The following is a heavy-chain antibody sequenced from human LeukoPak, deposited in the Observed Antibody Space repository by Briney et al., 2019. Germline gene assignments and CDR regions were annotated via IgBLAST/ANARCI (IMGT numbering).Heavy chain of an antibody. V-gene: IGHV4-61*01. Sequence: SETLSLTCTVSGGSVSSDSHYWSWIRQPPGKGLEWIGWIYNSGSANYNPSLKSRVTISVDTSKNQFSLKLSSVAAADTAVYYCARGRGLWGQGTLVTVSS. J-gene: IGHJ4*02. D-gene: IGHD3-10*01. CDR3: ARGRGL. CDR1: GGSVSSDSHY. CDR2: IYNSGSA.